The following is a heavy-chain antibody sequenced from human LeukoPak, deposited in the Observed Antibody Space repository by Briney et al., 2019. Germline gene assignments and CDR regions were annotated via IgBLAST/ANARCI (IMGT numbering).Heavy chain of an antibody. CDR2: IKQDGSEK. D-gene: IGHD6-13*01. J-gene: IGHJ4*02. V-gene: IGHV3-7*04. CDR3: ARGPSVLYSRGCFDY. Sequence: PGGSLRLSCAASGFTFSSYWMSWVRQAPGKGLEWVANIKQDGSEKYYVDSVKGRFTISRDNAKNSLYVQMNRLRAEDAAVYYCARGPSVLYSRGCFDYWGQGTLVTVSS. CDR1: GFTFSSYW.